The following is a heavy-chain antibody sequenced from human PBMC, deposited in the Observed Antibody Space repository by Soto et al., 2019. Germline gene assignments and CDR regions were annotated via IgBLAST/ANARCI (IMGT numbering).Heavy chain of an antibody. Sequence: SGPTLVKPTQTLTLTCTFSGFSLSTSGVGVGWIRQPPGKALEWLALIYWDDDKRYSPSLKSRLTITKDTSKNQVVLTMTNMDPVDTATYYCAHRGGVPDCSGGSCYGSSVARFDPWGQGTLVTVSS. J-gene: IGHJ5*02. D-gene: IGHD2-15*01. CDR3: AHRGGVPDCSGGSCYGSSVARFDP. V-gene: IGHV2-5*02. CDR2: IYWDDDK. CDR1: GFSLSTSGVG.